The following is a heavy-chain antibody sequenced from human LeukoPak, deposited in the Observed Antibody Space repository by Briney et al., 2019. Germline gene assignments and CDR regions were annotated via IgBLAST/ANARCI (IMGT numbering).Heavy chain of an antibody. CDR3: ARGRNRSYGRYNWFDP. D-gene: IGHD5-18*01. CDR1: AFTFSSYS. J-gene: IGHJ5*02. Sequence: GGSLRLSCAASAFTFSSYSMNWVRQAPGKGLEWVSSISSSGSYIYYADSVKGRFTISRDNAKNSLYLQMNSLRAEDSAVYYCARGRNRSYGRYNWFDPWGQGTLVTVSS. CDR2: ISSSGSYI. V-gene: IGHV3-21*01.